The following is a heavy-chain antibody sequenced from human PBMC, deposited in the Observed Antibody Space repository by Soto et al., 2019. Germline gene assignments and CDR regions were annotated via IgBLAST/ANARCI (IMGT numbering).Heavy chain of an antibody. Sequence: GGSLRLSCTASGFAFSQYGMSWVRQAPGKGLEWVSSIRSFDYRTNYADSVKGRFTISKDNSKSTLSLQMNSLRAEDTAVYYCAKDVESGWYEAFDYWGPGTLVTVSS. CDR1: GFAFSQYG. J-gene: IGHJ4*02. D-gene: IGHD6-19*01. CDR2: IRSFDYRT. V-gene: IGHV3-23*01. CDR3: AKDVESGWYEAFDY.